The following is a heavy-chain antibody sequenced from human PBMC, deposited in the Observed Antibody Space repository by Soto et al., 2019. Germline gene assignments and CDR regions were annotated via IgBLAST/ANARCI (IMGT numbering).Heavy chain of an antibody. J-gene: IGHJ4*02. CDR1: GYTFTSYA. Sequence: SVKVSCKASGYTFTSYAMHWVRQAPGQRLEWMGWVNAGNGNTKYSQKFQGRVTITRDTSASTAYMELSSLRSEDTAVYYCARGYCGGDCYSPDDYWGQGTLVTVSS. D-gene: IGHD2-21*02. V-gene: IGHV1-3*01. CDR3: ARGYCGGDCYSPDDY. CDR2: VNAGNGNT.